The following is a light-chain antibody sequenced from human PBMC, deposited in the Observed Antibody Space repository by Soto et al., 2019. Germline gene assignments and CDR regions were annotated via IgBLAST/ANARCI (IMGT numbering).Light chain of an antibody. CDR3: QQRSNWYT. CDR1: QSVSSY. V-gene: IGKV3-11*01. Sequence: EIVLTQSPATLSLSPGEIATLSCRASQSVSSYLAWYQQKPVQSHRLLIYDASNRATGIPARFSGSGSGTDFPLTISSLEPEDFAVYYCQQRSNWYTFGQGTKLEIK. J-gene: IGKJ2*01. CDR2: DAS.